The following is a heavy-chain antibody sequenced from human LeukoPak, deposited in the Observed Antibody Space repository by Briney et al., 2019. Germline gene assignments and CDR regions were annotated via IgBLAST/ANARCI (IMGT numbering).Heavy chain of an antibody. CDR1: GFTFSSYG. CDR3: AKDLVAAGPFYYYYGMDV. D-gene: IGHD6-13*01. CDR2: ISYDGSNK. Sequence: GGSLRLSCAASGFTFSSYGMHWVRQAPGKGLEWVAVISYDGSNKYYADSVKGRFTISRDNSKNTLYLQMNSLRAEDTAVYYCAKDLVAAGPFYYYYGMDVWGKGTTVTVSS. J-gene: IGHJ6*04. V-gene: IGHV3-30*18.